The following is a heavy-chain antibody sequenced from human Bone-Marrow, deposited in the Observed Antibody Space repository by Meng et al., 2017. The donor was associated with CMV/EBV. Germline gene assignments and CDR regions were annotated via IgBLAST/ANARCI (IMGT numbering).Heavy chain of an antibody. V-gene: IGHV3-30*03. CDR2: ISYDGSNK. D-gene: IGHD2-2*01. J-gene: IGHJ6*02. CDR3: ARDIVVVPAARYYYYYGMDV. Sequence: GGSLRLPCAASGFTFSHYWMNWVRQTPGKGLEWVAVISYDGSNKYYADSVKGRFTISRDNSKNTLYLQMNSLRAEDTAVYYCARDIVVVPAARYYYYYGMDVWGQGTTVTVYS. CDR1: GFTFSHYW.